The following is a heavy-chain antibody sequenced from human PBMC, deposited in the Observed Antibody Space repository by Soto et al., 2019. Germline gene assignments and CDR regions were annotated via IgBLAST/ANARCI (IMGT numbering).Heavy chain of an antibody. Sequence: SVKVSCKGFGYSFMKYGINWVRQAPGQGLEWVGWISPYSGYTHSAQKFHGRLTLTTDTAASTAYMELRILRSADTALYYCAREASVLIPAAQPSRFDSWGQGTLVTVSS. CDR1: GYSFMKYG. CDR2: ISPYSGYT. V-gene: IGHV1-18*01. J-gene: IGHJ4*02. D-gene: IGHD2-2*01. CDR3: AREASVLIPAAQPSRFDS.